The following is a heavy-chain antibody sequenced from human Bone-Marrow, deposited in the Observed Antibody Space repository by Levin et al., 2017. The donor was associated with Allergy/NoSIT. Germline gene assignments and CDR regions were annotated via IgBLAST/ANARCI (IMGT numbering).Heavy chain of an antibody. CDR3: ARDSVATINWMDY. D-gene: IGHD5-12*01. J-gene: IGHJ4*02. CDR1: GYTFTGYY. Sequence: ASVKVSCKASGYTFTGYYMHWVRQAPGQGLEWMGWINPNSGGTNYAQKFQGRVTMTRDTSISTAYMELSRLRSDDTAVYYCARDSVATINWMDYWGQGTLVTVSS. CDR2: INPNSGGT. V-gene: IGHV1-2*02.